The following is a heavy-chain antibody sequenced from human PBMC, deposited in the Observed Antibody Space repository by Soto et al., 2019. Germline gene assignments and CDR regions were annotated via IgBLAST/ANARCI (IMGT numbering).Heavy chain of an antibody. CDR1: GGSFSGYY. J-gene: IGHJ6*02. V-gene: IGHV4-34*01. CDR3: ARGVAAAGRTTYYYYYGMDV. Sequence: SETLSLTCAVYGGSFSGYYWSWIRQPPGKGLEWIGEINHSGSTNYNPSLKSRVTISVDTSKNQFSLKLSSVTAADTAVHYCARGVAAAGRTTYYYYYGMDVWGQGTTVTVSS. CDR2: INHSGST. D-gene: IGHD6-13*01.